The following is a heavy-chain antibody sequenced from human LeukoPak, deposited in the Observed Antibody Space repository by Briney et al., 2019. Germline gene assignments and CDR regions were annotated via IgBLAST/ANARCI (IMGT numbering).Heavy chain of an antibody. CDR2: IYYSGST. CDR1: GGSISSSSYY. V-gene: IGHV4-61*01. CDR3: ASGSYYFDY. D-gene: IGHD1-26*01. J-gene: IGHJ4*02. Sequence: PSQTLSLTCTVSGGSISSSSYYWSWIRQPPEKGLDRIGYIYYSGSTNYNPSLKSRVPISVDTSKNQFALKLSSVTAAVTAVYYCASGSYYFDYWGRGTLVTVSS.